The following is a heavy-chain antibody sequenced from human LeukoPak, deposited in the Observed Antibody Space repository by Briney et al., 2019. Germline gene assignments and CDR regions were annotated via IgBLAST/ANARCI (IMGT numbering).Heavy chain of an antibody. Sequence: SETLSLTCTVSGGSISRYYWSWIRQPPGKGLEWIGYIYYSGSTNYNPSLKSRVTISVDTSKNQFSLKLSSVTAADTAVYYCARGPGSGWYSWRAFDIWGQGTMVTVSS. J-gene: IGHJ3*02. V-gene: IGHV4-59*12. CDR3: ARGPGSGWYSWRAFDI. D-gene: IGHD6-19*01. CDR1: GGSISRYY. CDR2: IYYSGST.